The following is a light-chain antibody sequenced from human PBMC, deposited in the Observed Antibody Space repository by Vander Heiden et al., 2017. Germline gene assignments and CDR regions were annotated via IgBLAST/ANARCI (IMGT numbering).Light chain of an antibody. Sequence: EIVFTQSPAILALSPGERGTHSFRARQSFRSYLAWHQQKPAQAPTLLSYGASNRAARVPTRFSARASGTDFTLTISSLEPDDFAVYYCQQRNNWPPVTFGQGTRLGIK. CDR1: QSFRSY. J-gene: IGKJ2*01. CDR2: GAS. CDR3: QQRNNWPPVT. V-gene: IGKV3-11*01.